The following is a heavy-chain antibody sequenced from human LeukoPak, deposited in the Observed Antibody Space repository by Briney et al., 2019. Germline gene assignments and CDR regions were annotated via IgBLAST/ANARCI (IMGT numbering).Heavy chain of an antibody. CDR2: INPSGGST. V-gene: IGHV1-46*01. D-gene: IGHD5-18*01. CDR1: GYTFTSYY. CDR3: ARGGYSYGSYYFDY. J-gene: IGHJ4*02. Sequence: GASVKVSCKASGYTFTSYYMHWVRQAPGQGLEWMGIINPSGGSTSYAQKFQGRVTMTRDMSASTAYMELSSLRSEDMAVYYCARGGYSYGSYYFDYWGQGTLVTVSS.